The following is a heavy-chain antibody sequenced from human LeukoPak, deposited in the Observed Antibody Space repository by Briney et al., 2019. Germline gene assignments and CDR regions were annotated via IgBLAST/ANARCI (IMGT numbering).Heavy chain of an antibody. CDR1: AYTFTSYG. V-gene: IGHV1-18*01. Sequence: GASVKVSCKTSAYTFTSYGISWLRQAPGQGLEWMGWVSGYNGDTHYAQNLQDRVTMTTDTSTSTAYMDVRSLRSDDTAVYYCGRAGDDSVAYFYYAMDVWGQGTTVTVSS. J-gene: IGHJ6*02. D-gene: IGHD3-16*01. CDR3: GRAGDDSVAYFYYAMDV. CDR2: VSGYNGDT.